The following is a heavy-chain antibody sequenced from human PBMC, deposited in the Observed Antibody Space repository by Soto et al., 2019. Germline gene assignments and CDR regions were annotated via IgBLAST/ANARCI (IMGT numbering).Heavy chain of an antibody. Sequence: SETLSLTCTVSGGSISSYYWSWIRQPPGKGLEWIGYIYYSGSTNYNPSLKSRVTISVDTSKNQFSLKLSSVTAADTAVYYCARVVQYSSGWYEKGWFDPWGQGTLVTVSS. CDR2: IYYSGST. V-gene: IGHV4-59*01. CDR1: GGSISSYY. J-gene: IGHJ5*02. CDR3: ARVVQYSSGWYEKGWFDP. D-gene: IGHD6-19*01.